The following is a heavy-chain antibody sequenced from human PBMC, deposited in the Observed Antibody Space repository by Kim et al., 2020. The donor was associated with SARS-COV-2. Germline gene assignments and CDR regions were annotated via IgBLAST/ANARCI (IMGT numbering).Heavy chain of an antibody. CDR1: GYTFTSYG. D-gene: IGHD3-22*01. CDR3: ARSEGAAYDSSGYYGRY. CDR2: ISAYNGNT. V-gene: IGHV1-18*01. J-gene: IGHJ4*02. Sequence: ASVKVSCKASGYTFTSYGISWVRQAPGKGLEWMGWISAYNGNTNYAQKLQGRVTMTTDTSTSTAYMELRSLRSDDTAVYYCARSEGAAYDSSGYYGRYWGQGTLVTVSS.